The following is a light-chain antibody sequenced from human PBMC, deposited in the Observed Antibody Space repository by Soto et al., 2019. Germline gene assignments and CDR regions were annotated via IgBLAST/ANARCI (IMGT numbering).Light chain of an antibody. CDR3: QQYDNSVWT. V-gene: IGKV3-11*01. CDR2: DAS. CDR1: QSVSSY. Sequence: EIVLTQSPATLSLSPGERATLSCRASQSVSSYLAWYQQKPSQAPRLLIYDASNRATGIPDRFSGSGSGTDFTLTISRLEPEDLAVYYCQQYDNSVWTFGQGTKVDIK. J-gene: IGKJ1*01.